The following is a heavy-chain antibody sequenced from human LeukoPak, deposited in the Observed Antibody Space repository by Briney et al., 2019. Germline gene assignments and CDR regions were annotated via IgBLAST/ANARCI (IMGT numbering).Heavy chain of an antibody. Sequence: WGSLTLSCAASGFTFSSYWMSWVRQAPGKGLEWVANIKQGGSEKYHVDSVKGRFTIFRDNAKNSLFLQMNSLRAEDTAVYYCARAGGARYFDCWGQGAVVTVSS. J-gene: IGHJ4*02. CDR2: IKQGGSEK. CDR3: ARAGGARYFDC. CDR1: GFTFSSYW. V-gene: IGHV3-7*01. D-gene: IGHD3-10*01.